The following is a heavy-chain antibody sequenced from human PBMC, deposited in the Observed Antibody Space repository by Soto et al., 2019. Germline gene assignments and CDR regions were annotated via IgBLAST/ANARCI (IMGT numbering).Heavy chain of an antibody. CDR3: ARKNGYCSGGKCYLWIEQ. CDR1: CYTFTDHS. Sequence: ASLNVSFKTSCYTFTDHSISWFLQSPLQWLELMGWISAYNGDTIYAQKFQGRVTMATDTSTSTAYMELRSLKFDDTAVYYCARKNGYCSGGKCYLWIEQWGQGNMVHVSS. V-gene: IGHV1-18*04. CDR2: ISAYNGDT. J-gene: IGHJ4*02. D-gene: IGHD2-15*01.